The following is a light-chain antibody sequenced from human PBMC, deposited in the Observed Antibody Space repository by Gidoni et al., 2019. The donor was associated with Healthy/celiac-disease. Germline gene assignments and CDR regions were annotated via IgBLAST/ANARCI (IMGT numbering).Light chain of an antibody. CDR2: VAS. J-gene: IGKJ2*01. CDR1: QSVSSSY. V-gene: IGKV3-20*01. Sequence: EIVLTQSPGTLSLSPGERATLSCRASQSVSSSYLACYQQKPGQAPRLLIYVASSRATGIPDRLSGSGSGTDFTLTISRLEPEDFAVYYCQQYGSSRDTFGQGTKLEIK. CDR3: QQYGSSRDT.